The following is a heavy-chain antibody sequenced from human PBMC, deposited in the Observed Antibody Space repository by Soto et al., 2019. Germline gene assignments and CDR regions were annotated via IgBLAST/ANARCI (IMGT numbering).Heavy chain of an antibody. CDR2: ITPYNGNT. CDR1: GYTFINYG. CDR3: ARGWVRRGYDP. J-gene: IGHJ5*02. D-gene: IGHD3-10*01. V-gene: IGHV1-18*01. Sequence: QVQLVQSGAEVKKPGASVKVSCKASGYTFINYGINWVRQAPGQGLEWMGWITPYNGNTNYAQKIQGRVTLTTDPYTSTAYMELRNLRSYNTAVYYCARGWVRRGYDPWCQGTLVTVSS.